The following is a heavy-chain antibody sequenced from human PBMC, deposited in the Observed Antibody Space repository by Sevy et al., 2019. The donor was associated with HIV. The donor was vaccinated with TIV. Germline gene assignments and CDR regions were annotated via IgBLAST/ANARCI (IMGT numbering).Heavy chain of an antibody. CDR2: INPNSGAT. V-gene: IGHV1-2*04. CDR1: KYPFNGYY. J-gene: IGHJ5*02. CDR3: ARGYYDSSGYYYH. D-gene: IGHD3-22*01. Sequence: ASVKVSCKASKYPFNGYYIHWVRQAPGQGLEWMGWINPNSGATNYAQKFQGWVTMTRDTSISTAYMELSRLRFDDTAVYYCARGYYDSSGYYYHWGQRTLVTVSS.